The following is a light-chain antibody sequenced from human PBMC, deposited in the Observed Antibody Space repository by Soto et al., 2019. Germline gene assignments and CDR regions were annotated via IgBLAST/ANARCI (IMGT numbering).Light chain of an antibody. Sequence: DIQMTQSPSTLSASVGDRVTITCRASQSISSWLAWYQQKPGKAPKLLIYDASSLKSGVPSRFSGSGSGTEFTLTISSLQPDDFATYYCQQYNSYPITFGQGTRLEI. CDR2: DAS. CDR1: QSISSW. CDR3: QQYNSYPIT. V-gene: IGKV1-5*01. J-gene: IGKJ5*01.